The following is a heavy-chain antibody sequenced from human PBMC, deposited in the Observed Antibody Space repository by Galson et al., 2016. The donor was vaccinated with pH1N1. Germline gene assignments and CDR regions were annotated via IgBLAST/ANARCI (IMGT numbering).Heavy chain of an antibody. CDR3: ARDHYFGSGIHY. Sequence: TLSLTCTVSGGAISTGSYYWGWIRQPAGKGLEWIGRFSISGGTNYNSSLRSRVTISFDTSKNQLSLELTSVTAADTAVYSCARDHYFGSGIHYWGQGIQVTVS. V-gene: IGHV4-61*02. CDR2: FSISGGT. CDR1: GGAISTGSYY. D-gene: IGHD3-10*01. J-gene: IGHJ4*02.